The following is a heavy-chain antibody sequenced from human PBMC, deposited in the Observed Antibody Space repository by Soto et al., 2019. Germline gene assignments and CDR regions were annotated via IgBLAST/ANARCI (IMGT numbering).Heavy chain of an antibody. D-gene: IGHD3-10*01. J-gene: IGHJ6*02. Sequence: QVQLQESGPGLVKPSQTLSLTCTVSGGSISSGGYYWSWIRQHPGKGLEWIGYIYYSGSTYYNPSLKSRVTISVDTSKNQFSLKLSSVTAADTAVYYCARGFTMVRGVIIRYYGMDVWGQGTTVTVSS. V-gene: IGHV4-31*03. CDR1: GGSISSGGYY. CDR2: IYYSGST. CDR3: ARGFTMVRGVIIRYYGMDV.